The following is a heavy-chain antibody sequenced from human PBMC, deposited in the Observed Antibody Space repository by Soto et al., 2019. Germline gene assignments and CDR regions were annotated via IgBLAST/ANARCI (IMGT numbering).Heavy chain of an antibody. CDR3: AKNGPVDYYYYGMDV. V-gene: IGHV3-23*01. Sequence: GGSLRLSCAASGFTFSSYAMSWVRQAPGKGLEWVSAISGSGGSTYYADSVKGRFTISRDNSKNTPYLQMNSLRAEDTAVYYCAKNGPVDYYYYGMDVWGQGTTVIVSS. CDR2: ISGSGGST. J-gene: IGHJ6*02. D-gene: IGHD2-15*01. CDR1: GFTFSSYA.